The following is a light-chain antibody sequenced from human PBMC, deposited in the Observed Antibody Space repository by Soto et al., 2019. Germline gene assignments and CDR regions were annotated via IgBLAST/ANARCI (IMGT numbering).Light chain of an antibody. CDR2: DAF. CDR3: QQYGDSPRT. V-gene: IGKV3-20*01. CDR1: RSLDSGQ. Sequence: IVLSQSPGTLSLSPGESATLSCRASRSLDSGQLAWYQQEVGRAPRLLIHDAFMRATGIPDRFSGSGSGTDFTLTIARLEPEDFAVYYCQQYGDSPRTFGQGTRLEI. J-gene: IGKJ5*01.